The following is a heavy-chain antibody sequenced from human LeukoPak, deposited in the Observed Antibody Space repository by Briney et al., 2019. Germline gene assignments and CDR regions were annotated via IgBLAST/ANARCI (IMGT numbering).Heavy chain of an antibody. CDR2: ISSSSSTI. V-gene: IGHV3-48*02. Sequence: GGSLRLSCAASGFTFSSYNMNWVRQAPGKGLEWVSYISSSSSTIYYADSVKGRFTISRDNAKNSLYLQMNSLRDEDTAVYYCAREPPGMVPGLFDPWGQGTLVTVSS. CDR3: AREPPGMVPGLFDP. J-gene: IGHJ5*02. D-gene: IGHD2-15*01. CDR1: GFTFSSYN.